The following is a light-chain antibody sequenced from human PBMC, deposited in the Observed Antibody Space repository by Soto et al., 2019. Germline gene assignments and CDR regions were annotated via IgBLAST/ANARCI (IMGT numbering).Light chain of an antibody. J-gene: IGKJ5*01. V-gene: IGKV3-11*01. CDR1: QSVPSTY. CDR3: QQRSNWPPEIT. CDR2: DAS. Sequence: ETVLTQSPGTLSLSPWERATLSCRASQSVPSTYLAWYQQKPGQAPRLLIYDASNRATGIPARFSGSGSGTDFTLTISSLEPEDFAVYYCQQRSNWPPEITFGQGTRLEIK.